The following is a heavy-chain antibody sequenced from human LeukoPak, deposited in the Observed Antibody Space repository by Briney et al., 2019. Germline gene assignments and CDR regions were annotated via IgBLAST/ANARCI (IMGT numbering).Heavy chain of an antibody. CDR1: GFTVSSYA. Sequence: GGSLRLACAASGFTVSSYAMHWVRQAPGKGLDWVAVISYDGSNKYYADSVKGRFTISRDNSKNTLYLQMNSLRAEDTAVYYCARDGYSSSWYNYYYGMDVWGQGTTVTVSS. J-gene: IGHJ6*02. D-gene: IGHD6-13*01. V-gene: IGHV3-30*04. CDR3: ARDGYSSSWYNYYYGMDV. CDR2: ISYDGSNK.